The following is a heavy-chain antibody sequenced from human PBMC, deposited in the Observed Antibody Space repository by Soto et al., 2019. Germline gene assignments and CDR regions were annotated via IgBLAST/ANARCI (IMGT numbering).Heavy chain of an antibody. J-gene: IGHJ4*02. Sequence: QSGGSLRLSCAASGFTFSSYAMSWVRQAPGKGLEWVSAISGSGGSTYYADSVKGRFTISRDNSKNTLYLQMNSLRAEDTAVYYCAKVFSSWEFLGPYYFDYWGQGTLVTVSS. V-gene: IGHV3-23*01. CDR2: ISGSGGST. CDR1: GFTFSSYA. D-gene: IGHD1-26*01. CDR3: AKVFSSWEFLGPYYFDY.